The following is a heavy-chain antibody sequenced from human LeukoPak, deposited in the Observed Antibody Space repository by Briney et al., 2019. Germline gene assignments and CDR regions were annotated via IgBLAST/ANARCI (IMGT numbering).Heavy chain of an antibody. Sequence: PSETLSLTCTVSGGSISSYYWSWLRQPPGKGVEWVGYIYYSGTTTYNPPLNNRVTISVDTSKNQFSLKLNSVTAADTAVYYCARHLTGDLDHWGQGTLVTVSS. CDR1: GGSISSYY. CDR2: IYYSGTT. D-gene: IGHD7-27*01. CDR3: ARHLTGDLDH. J-gene: IGHJ4*02. V-gene: IGHV4-59*08.